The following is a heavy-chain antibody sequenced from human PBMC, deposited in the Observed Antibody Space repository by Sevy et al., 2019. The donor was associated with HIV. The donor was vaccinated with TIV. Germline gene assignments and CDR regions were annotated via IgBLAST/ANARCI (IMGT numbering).Heavy chain of an antibody. J-gene: IGHJ6*03. D-gene: IGHD6-13*01. V-gene: IGHV3-74*01. CDR2: PNSDGSSI. CDR3: ATGNENSRGRHYMDV. CDR1: GFTFSSYW. Sequence: GGSLRLSCAASGFTFSSYWMHWVRRAPGKGLVWVSHPNSDGSSIGYADSVKGRFTISRDNAKNTLYLQMNSLRAEDTAVYYCATGNENSRGRHYMDVWGKGTTVTVSS.